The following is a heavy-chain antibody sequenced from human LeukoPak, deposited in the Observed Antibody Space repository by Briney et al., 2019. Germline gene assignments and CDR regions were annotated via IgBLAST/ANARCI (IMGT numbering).Heavy chain of an antibody. V-gene: IGHV3-33*01. CDR2: IWYDGSNK. D-gene: IGHD1-26*01. CDR1: GFTFSSYG. J-gene: IGHJ4*02. CDR3: ARGEGSYSAHFDY. Sequence: PGRSLRLSCAASGFTFSSYGMHWVRQAPGKGLEWVAVIWYDGSNKYYADSVKGRSTISRDNSKNTLYLQMNSLRAEDTAVYYCARGEGSYSAHFDYWGQGTLVSVSS.